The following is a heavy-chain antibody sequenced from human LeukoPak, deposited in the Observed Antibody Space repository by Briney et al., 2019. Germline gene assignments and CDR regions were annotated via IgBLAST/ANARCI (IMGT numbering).Heavy chain of an antibody. CDR2: INSDGGST. CDR1: GFTFSSYW. Sequence: HPGGSLRLSCTASGFTFSSYWMHWVRQAPGKGLVWVSRINSDGGSTSYADSVKGRFTISRDNAKNTPYLQMNSLRAEDTAVYYCARRIQGMAPYYFDYWGQGTLVTVSS. V-gene: IGHV3-74*01. D-gene: IGHD5-24*01. CDR3: ARRIQGMAPYYFDY. J-gene: IGHJ4*02.